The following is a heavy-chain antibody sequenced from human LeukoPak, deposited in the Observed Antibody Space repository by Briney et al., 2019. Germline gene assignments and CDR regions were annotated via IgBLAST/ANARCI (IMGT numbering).Heavy chain of an antibody. CDR2: ISAYNGNT. D-gene: IGHD2-21*02. J-gene: IGHJ4*02. CDR1: GYTFTSYV. Sequence: ASVKVSCKASGYTFTSYVISSVRQAPGQGLEWMGWISAYNGNTNYAQKLQGRVTMTTDTSTSTAYMELRSLRSDDTAVYYCARDSVTGDLPSFDYWGQGTLVTVSS. CDR3: ARDSVTGDLPSFDY. V-gene: IGHV1-18*01.